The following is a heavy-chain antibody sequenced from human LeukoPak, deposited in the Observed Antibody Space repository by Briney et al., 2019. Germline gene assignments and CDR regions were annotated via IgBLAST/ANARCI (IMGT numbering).Heavy chain of an antibody. D-gene: IGHD1-1*01. V-gene: IGHV1-2*02. CDR1: GYTFTCYY. Sequence: ASVKVSCKASGYTFTCYYMHWVRQAPGHGPEWVGWIDPKSGDTSYAKKFQGRVTVTRDTSLRTVSMELRRLNSDDTAIYFCARGTSTTSPTLWVRHWGQGTQVIVSS. J-gene: IGHJ4*02. CDR2: IDPKSGDT. CDR3: ARGTSTTSPTLWVRH.